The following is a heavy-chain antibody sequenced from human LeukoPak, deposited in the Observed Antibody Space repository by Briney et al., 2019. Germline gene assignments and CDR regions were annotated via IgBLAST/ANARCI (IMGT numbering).Heavy chain of an antibody. CDR3: ARVGYYYDSSGYPNRHHRANYYYYYGMDV. CDR2: IITIFGTA. V-gene: IGHV1-69*13. D-gene: IGHD3-22*01. J-gene: IGHJ6*02. Sequence: ASVKVSCKASGGTFRSYAISWVRQAPGQGLEWMGGIITIFGTANYAQKFQGRVTITADESTSTAYMELSSLRSEDTAVYYCARVGYYYDSSGYPNRHHRANYYYYYGMDVWGQGTTVTVSS. CDR1: GGTFRSYA.